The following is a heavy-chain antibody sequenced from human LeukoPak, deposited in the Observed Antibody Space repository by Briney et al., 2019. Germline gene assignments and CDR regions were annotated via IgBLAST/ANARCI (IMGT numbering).Heavy chain of an antibody. D-gene: IGHD1-26*01. CDR3: ASGSYSLDAFDI. CDR2: ISTYNGNT. Sequence: ASVKVSCKASGYTFSSYGISWVRQAPGQGLEWVAWISTYNGNTNYAQKLQGRVTMTTDTSTSTAYMELRSLRSDDTAVYYCASGSYSLDAFDIWGQGTMVTVSS. CDR1: GYTFSSYG. J-gene: IGHJ3*02. V-gene: IGHV1-18*01.